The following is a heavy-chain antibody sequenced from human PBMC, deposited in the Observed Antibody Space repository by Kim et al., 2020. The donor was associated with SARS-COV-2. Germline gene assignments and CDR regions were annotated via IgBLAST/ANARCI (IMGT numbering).Heavy chain of an antibody. V-gene: IGHV3-64D*06. CDR2: ISSNGGST. CDR1: GFTFSSYA. J-gene: IGHJ4*02. D-gene: IGHD3-22*01. CDR3: VKGRYDSSGYYYYFDY. Sequence: GGSLRLSCSASGFTFSSYAMHWVRQAPGKGLEYVSAISSNGGSTYYADSVKGRFTISRDNSKNTLYLQMSSLRAEDTAVYYCVKGRYDSSGYYYYFDYWGQGTLVTVSS.